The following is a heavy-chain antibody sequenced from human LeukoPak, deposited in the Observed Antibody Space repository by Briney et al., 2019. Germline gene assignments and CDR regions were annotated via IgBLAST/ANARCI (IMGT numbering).Heavy chain of an antibody. J-gene: IGHJ6*03. D-gene: IGHD2-15*01. CDR2: ISDTGSTI. Sequence: PGGSLRLSCAASGFTFSSYGMTWVRQAPGKGLEWVSYISDTGSTIYYADSVEGRFTISRDNAKNSLYLQMNSLRAEDTAVYYCARGDKVVGAGYYYYMDVWGKGTTVTISS. CDR3: ARGDKVVGAGYYYYMDV. CDR1: GFTFSSYG. V-gene: IGHV3-48*04.